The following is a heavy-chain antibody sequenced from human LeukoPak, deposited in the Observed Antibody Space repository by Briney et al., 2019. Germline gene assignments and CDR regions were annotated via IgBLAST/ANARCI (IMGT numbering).Heavy chain of an antibody. CDR2: MSSSSSYI. V-gene: IGHV3-21*01. CDR1: GFTFSSYS. CDR3: ARESSSSSWSDY. Sequence: GGSLRLSCAASGFTFSSYSMNWVRQAPGKGLEWVSSMSSSSSYIYYADSVKGRFTISRDNAKNSLYLQMNSLRAEDTAVYYRARESSSSSWSDYWGQGTLVTVSS. D-gene: IGHD6-13*01. J-gene: IGHJ4*02.